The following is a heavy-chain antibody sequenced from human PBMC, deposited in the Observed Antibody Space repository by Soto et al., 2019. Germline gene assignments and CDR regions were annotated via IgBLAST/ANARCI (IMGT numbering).Heavy chain of an antibody. V-gene: IGHV3-23*01. J-gene: IGHJ6*02. CDR2: ISGGGGST. D-gene: IGHD3-10*01. CDR3: AKVGVRGVPSYSNMDV. Sequence: GGSLRLSCAASGFTFSNYAMSWVRQAPGKGLEWVSGISGGGGSTYDADPVKGRFTISRDNSKNTVYLQMNSLRAEDTAVYYCAKVGVRGVPSYSNMDVWGQGTTVTVSS. CDR1: GFTFSNYA.